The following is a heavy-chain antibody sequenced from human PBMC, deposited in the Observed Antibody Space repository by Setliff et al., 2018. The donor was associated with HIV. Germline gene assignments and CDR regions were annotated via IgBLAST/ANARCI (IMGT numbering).Heavy chain of an antibody. Sequence: PGGSLRLSCAASGLAFSSRAMNWIRQAPGKGLDWVSSIKPTHGETWHADGGTLYADSVKGRFTISRDDSENTLFLQMDSLRAEDTAIYYCATRHDHWDYSGNWDSAFDVWGLGTVVTVSS. J-gene: IGHJ3*01. V-gene: IGHV3-23*01. CDR3: ATRHDHWDYSGNWDSAFDV. CDR2: IKPTHGETWHADGGT. CDR1: GLAFSSRA. D-gene: IGHD6-19*01.